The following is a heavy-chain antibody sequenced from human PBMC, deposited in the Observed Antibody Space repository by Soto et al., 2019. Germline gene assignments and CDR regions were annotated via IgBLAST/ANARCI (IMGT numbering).Heavy chain of an antibody. CDR3: ARGGGYHDY. CDR2: INDSGSA. V-gene: IGHV4-59*01. CDR1: RCSMGGYY. J-gene: IGHJ4*03. Sequence: SETRSLTCPVSRCSMGGYYWNWLRQPPGRGLEWIGYINDSGSAHYNPSLKSRVTISVDTFKNQFSLKLTSVTAADTAVYYCARGGGYHDYWGQGTLVNVS. D-gene: IGHD1-26*01.